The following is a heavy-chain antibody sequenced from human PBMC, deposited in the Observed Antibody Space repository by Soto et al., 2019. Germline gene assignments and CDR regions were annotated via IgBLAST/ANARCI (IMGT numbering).Heavy chain of an antibody. CDR3: ARGRGTGSSSHMNYYYYYMDV. Sequence: GESLKISCKASGYTFTSYGISWVRQAPGQGLEWMGWISAYNGNTNYAQKLQGRVTMTTDTSTSTAYMELRSLRSDDTAVYYCARGRGTGSSSHMNYYYYYMDVWGKGTTVTVSS. D-gene: IGHD6-6*01. V-gene: IGHV1-18*01. J-gene: IGHJ6*03. CDR1: GYTFTSYG. CDR2: ISAYNGNT.